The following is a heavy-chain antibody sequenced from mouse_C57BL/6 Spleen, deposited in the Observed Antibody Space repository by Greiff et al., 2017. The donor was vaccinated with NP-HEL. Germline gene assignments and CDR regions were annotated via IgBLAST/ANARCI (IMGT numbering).Heavy chain of an antibody. D-gene: IGHD2-5*01. CDR3: ARGAYYSNSYAMDY. CDR1: GYSITSGYY. Sequence: EVQLQQSGPGLVKPSQSLSLTCSVTGYSITSGYYWNWIRQFPGNKLEWMGYISYDGSNNYNPSLKNRISITRDTSKNQFFLKLNSVTTEDTATYYCARGAYYSNSYAMDYWGQGTSVTVSS. J-gene: IGHJ4*01. CDR2: ISYDGSN. V-gene: IGHV3-6*01.